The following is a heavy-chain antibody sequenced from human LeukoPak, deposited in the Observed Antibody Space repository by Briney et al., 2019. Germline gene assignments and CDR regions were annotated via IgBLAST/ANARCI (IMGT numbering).Heavy chain of an antibody. V-gene: IGHV3-30*18. D-gene: IGHD1-26*01. CDR2: ISNDGTNK. Sequence: PGRSLRLSCAASGFTFSTYGMHWVRQAPGKGLEWVAVISNDGTNKYYADSVKGRFTVSGDNSKNTLYLQMTSLRAEDTAVYYCAKQMGAPPEYYFHYWGQGTLVTVSS. CDR3: AKQMGAPPEYYFHY. J-gene: IGHJ4*02. CDR1: GFTFSTYG.